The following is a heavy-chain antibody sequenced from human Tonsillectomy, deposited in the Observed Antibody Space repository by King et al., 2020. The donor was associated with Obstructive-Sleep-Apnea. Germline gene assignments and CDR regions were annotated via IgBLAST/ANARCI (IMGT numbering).Heavy chain of an antibody. CDR1: GFTFSKYW. D-gene: IGHD5-18*01. J-gene: IGHJ4*02. CDR2: VNDDGSST. CDR3: ARGAWIQLWLLDS. V-gene: IGHV3-74*01. Sequence: DVQLVESGGGLVQPGGSLRLSCAASGFTFSKYWMHWARQAPGKGLVWVSRVNDDGSSTSYSDSVKGRFTISRDNAKNTLYLQMNSLRAEDTADYYCARGAWIQLWLLDSWGQGTLVTVSS.